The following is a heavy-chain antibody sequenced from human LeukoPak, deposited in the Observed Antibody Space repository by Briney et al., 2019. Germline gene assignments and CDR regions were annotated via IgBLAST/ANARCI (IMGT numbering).Heavy chain of an antibody. V-gene: IGHV1-69*06. J-gene: IGHJ6*02. CDR1: GGTFSSYA. CDR3: ATLEGYSGMDV. Sequence: SVTVSCKASGGTFSSYAISWVRQAPGQGLEWMGEIIPIFGTANYAQKFQGRVTMTEDTSTDTAYMELSSLRSEDTAVYYCATLEGYSGMDVWGQGTTVTVSS. D-gene: IGHD6-6*01. CDR2: IIPIFGTA.